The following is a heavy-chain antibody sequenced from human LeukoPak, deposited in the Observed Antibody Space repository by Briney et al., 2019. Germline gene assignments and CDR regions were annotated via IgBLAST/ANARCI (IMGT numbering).Heavy chain of an antibody. D-gene: IGHD1-7*01. CDR3: AKDERNWNYNLASQTYD. J-gene: IGHJ4*02. CDR1: GFRFSSYA. Sequence: GGPLRLSCAASGFRFSSYAMSWVRQAPGKGLEWVSAISGSGVSTYYADSVKGRFTVSRDNSKNILYLQMSSLRAEDTAVYYCAKDERNWNYNLASQTYDWGQGTLVTVSS. CDR2: ISGSGVST. V-gene: IGHV3-23*01.